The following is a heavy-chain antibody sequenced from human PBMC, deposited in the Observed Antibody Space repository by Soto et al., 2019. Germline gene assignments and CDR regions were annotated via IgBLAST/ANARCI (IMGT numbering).Heavy chain of an antibody. Sequence: SETLSLTCAFLRPSFTGYYWRWMRQPPGKGLEWIGEINHSGSTNYNPSLKSRVTISVDTSKNQFSLKLSSVTAADTAVYYCARVSGIYYYGMDVWGQGTTVT. CDR2: INHSGST. D-gene: IGHD3-10*01. V-gene: IGHV4-34*01. J-gene: IGHJ6*02. CDR3: ARVSGIYYYGMDV. CDR1: RPSFTGYY.